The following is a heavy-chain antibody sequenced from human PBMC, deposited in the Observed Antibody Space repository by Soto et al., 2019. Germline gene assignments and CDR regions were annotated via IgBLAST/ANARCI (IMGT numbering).Heavy chain of an antibody. CDR3: ARLRCTNGVCYNYYYYYMDV. D-gene: IGHD2-8*01. V-gene: IGHV4-34*01. Sequence: QVQLQQWGAGLLKPSETLSLTCAVYGGSFSGYYWSWIRQPPGKGLEWIGEINHSGSTNYNPSLKSRVTISVDTSKNQFSLKLSSVTAADTAVYYCARLRCTNGVCYNYYYYYMDVWGKGTTVTVSS. J-gene: IGHJ6*03. CDR1: GGSFSGYY. CDR2: INHSGST.